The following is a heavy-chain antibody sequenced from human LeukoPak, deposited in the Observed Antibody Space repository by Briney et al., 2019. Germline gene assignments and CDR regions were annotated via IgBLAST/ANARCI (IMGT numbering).Heavy chain of an antibody. CDR1: GGSISSYY. J-gene: IGHJ3*02. CDR2: IYYSGST. V-gene: IGHV4-59*08. D-gene: IGHD3-22*01. CDR3: ARHRPLITMIVGAGAFDI. Sequence: PSETLSLTCTVSGGSISSYYWSWIRQPPGKGLEWIGYIYYSGSTNYNPSLKSRVTISVDTSKNQFSLKLSSVTAADTAVYYCARHRPLITMIVGAGAFDIWGQGTMVTVSS.